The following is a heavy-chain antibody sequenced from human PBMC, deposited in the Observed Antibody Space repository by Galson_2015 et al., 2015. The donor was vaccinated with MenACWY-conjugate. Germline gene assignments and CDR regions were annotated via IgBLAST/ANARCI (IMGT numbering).Heavy chain of an antibody. J-gene: IGHJ4*02. V-gene: IGHV4-31*03. D-gene: IGHD3-22*01. CDR1: GGSIRSGRYY. CDR2: IYYSGTT. CDR3: AREANNYDTGGYYIDY. Sequence: LSLTCTVSGGSIRSGRYYWSWIRQLPGKGLEWIGYIYYSGTTYYNPSLRGRVSMSVDTSNNQFSLRMSSVTAADTAVYYCAREANNYDTGGYYIDYWGQGTQVTVSS.